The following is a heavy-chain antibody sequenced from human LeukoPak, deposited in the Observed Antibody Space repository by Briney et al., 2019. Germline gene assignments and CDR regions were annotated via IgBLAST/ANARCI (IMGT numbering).Heavy chain of an antibody. CDR2: IKQDGSEK. Sequence: GGSLRLSCAASGFTFSSYWMSWVRQAPGKGLERVANIKQDGSEKYYVDSVKGRFTISRDNAKNSLYLQMNSLRAEDTAVYYCARKSPLSGWYFDYWGQGTLLTVSS. CDR1: GFTFSSYW. J-gene: IGHJ4*02. D-gene: IGHD6-19*01. CDR3: ARKSPLSGWYFDY. V-gene: IGHV3-7*01.